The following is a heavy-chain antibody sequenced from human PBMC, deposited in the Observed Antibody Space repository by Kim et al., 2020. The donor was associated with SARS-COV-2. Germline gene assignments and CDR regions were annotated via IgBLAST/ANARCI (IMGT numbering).Heavy chain of an antibody. CDR3: ARDDSRGYYFVDY. V-gene: IGHV3-30*03. Sequence: GGSLRLSCAASGFTFNTYDMHWVRQAPGKGLEWVADISYDESNKYYADSVKGRFTISRDNSKNTLYLQMNSLRPEDTAVYYCARDDSRGYYFVDYWGQGT. D-gene: IGHD3-22*01. J-gene: IGHJ4*02. CDR1: GFTFNTYD. CDR2: ISYDESNK.